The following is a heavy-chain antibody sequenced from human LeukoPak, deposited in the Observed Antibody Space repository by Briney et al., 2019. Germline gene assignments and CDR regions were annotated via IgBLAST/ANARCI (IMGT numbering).Heavy chain of an antibody. Sequence: SETLSLTCAVSGGSISSSNWWSWVRQPPGKGLEWIGEIYHSGSTNYNSSLKSRVTISVDKSKNQFSLKLSSVTAADTAVYYCARDGPYSYGFALGYWGQGTLVTVSS. V-gene: IGHV4-4*02. CDR3: ARDGPYSYGFALGY. J-gene: IGHJ4*02. CDR1: GGSISSSNW. D-gene: IGHD5-18*01. CDR2: IYHSGST.